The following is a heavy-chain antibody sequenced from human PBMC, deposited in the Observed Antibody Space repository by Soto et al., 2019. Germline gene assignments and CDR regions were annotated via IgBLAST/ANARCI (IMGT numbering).Heavy chain of an antibody. Sequence: EVQLVESGGGLVQPGGSLRLSCAASGFTFSSYWMYWVRQAPGKGLVWVSRTNSDGSDTTYADSVKGRFTISRDNAKNTLYLQMNSHRPEDKAVYYCARDRDWALFDYWGQGTLVTVSS. CDR1: GFTFSSYW. CDR3: ARDRDWALFDY. V-gene: IGHV3-74*01. CDR2: TNSDGSDT. J-gene: IGHJ4*02. D-gene: IGHD2-21*02.